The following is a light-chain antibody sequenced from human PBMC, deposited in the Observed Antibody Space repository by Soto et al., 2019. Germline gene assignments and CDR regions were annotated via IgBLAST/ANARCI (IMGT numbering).Light chain of an antibody. CDR2: EDN. J-gene: IGLJ2*01. CDR1: SGSIASNY. CDR3: QSYDSSNYVV. Sequence: NFMLTQPHSVSESPGKTVTISCTRSSGSIASNYVKWYQQRPGSAPTTVIYEDNQRPSGVPDRFSGSIDSSSNSASLTISGLKTEDEADYYCQSYDSSNYVVFGGGTKLTVL. V-gene: IGLV6-57*04.